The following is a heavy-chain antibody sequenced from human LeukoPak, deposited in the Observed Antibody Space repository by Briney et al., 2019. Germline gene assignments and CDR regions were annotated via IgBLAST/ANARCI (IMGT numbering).Heavy chain of an antibody. CDR2: IYSGGTI. D-gene: IGHD1-26*01. CDR3: ARERGRATVFFDY. V-gene: IGHV3-53*01. J-gene: IGHJ4*02. Sequence: GGSLRLSCSASGFTFSSYNMNWVRQAPGKGLEWVSVIYSGGTIYYADSVKGRFTISRDISKNTLYLQMNSLRAEDTAVYYCARERGRATVFFDYWGQGTLVTVSS. CDR1: GFTFSSYN.